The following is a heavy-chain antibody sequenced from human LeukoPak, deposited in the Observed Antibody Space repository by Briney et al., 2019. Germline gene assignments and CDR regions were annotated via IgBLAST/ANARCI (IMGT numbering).Heavy chain of an antibody. D-gene: IGHD2-2*01. Sequence: HAGGSLRLSCAASGFTFSSYAMSWVRQAPGKGLEWVSAISGSGGSTYYADSVKGRFTISRDNSKNTLYLQMNSLRAEDTAVYYCAKGGKTIMCPTSCYDYWGQGTLVTVSS. J-gene: IGHJ4*02. V-gene: IGHV3-23*01. CDR2: ISGSGGST. CDR1: GFTFSSYA. CDR3: AKGGKTIMCPTSCYDY.